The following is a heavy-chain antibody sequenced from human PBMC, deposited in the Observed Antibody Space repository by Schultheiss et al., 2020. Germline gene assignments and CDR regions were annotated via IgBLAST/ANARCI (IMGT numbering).Heavy chain of an antibody. D-gene: IGHD6-19*01. J-gene: IGHJ2*01. Sequence: SETLSLTCTVSGGSISSYYWSWIRQPPGKGLEWIGEINYDRSTNYNPSLKSRVTISVDTSKNQFSLKLSSVTAADTAVYYCARGRGIAVAGSRLRHRYFDLWGRGTLVTVSS. CDR1: GGSISSYY. V-gene: IGHV4-59*12. CDR2: INYDRST. CDR3: ARGRGIAVAGSRLRHRYFDL.